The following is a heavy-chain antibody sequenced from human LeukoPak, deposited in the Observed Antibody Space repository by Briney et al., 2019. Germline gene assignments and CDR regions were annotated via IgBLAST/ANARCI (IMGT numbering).Heavy chain of an antibody. Sequence: GGSLRLSCAASGFTFSGSAMHCVRQASGKGLEWVGRIRSKANSYATAYAASVKGRFTISRDDSKNTAYLQMNSLKTEDTAVYYCTRRGYYYMDVWGKGTTVTVSS. J-gene: IGHJ6*03. CDR3: TRRGYYYMDV. CDR1: GFTFSGSA. CDR2: IRSKANSYAT. V-gene: IGHV3-73*01.